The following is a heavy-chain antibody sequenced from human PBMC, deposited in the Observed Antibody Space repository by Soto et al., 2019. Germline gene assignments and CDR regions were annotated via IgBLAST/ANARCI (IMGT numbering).Heavy chain of an antibody. CDR3: ANDFGVGAILDY. CDR2: ISYDGSNK. Sequence: QVQLVESGGGVVQPGRSLRLSCAASGFTFSSYGMHWVRQAPGKGLEWVAVISYDGSNKYYADSVKGRFTISRDNSKNTLYLQMNSLRAEDTAVYYCANDFGVGAILDYWGQGTLVTVSS. CDR1: GFTFSSYG. V-gene: IGHV3-30*18. D-gene: IGHD1-26*01. J-gene: IGHJ4*02.